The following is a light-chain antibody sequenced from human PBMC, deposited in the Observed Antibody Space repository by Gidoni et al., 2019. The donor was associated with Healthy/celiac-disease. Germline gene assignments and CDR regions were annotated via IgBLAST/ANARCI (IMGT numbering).Light chain of an antibody. CDR2: GNS. J-gene: IGLJ3*02. CDR3: QSYDSSLSGSWV. V-gene: IGLV1-40*01. CDR1: SSNIGAGYD. Sequence: QSVLTQPPSVSGAPGQRVPISCTVRSSNIGAGYDVHWYQQLPGTAPKLLIYGNSNRPSGVPDRFSGSKSGTSASLAITGLQAEDEADHYCQSYDSSLSGSWVFGGGTKLTVL.